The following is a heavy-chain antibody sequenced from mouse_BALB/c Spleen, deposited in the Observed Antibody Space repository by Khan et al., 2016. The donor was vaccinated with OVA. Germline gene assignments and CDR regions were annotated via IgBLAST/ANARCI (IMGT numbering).Heavy chain of an antibody. J-gene: IGHJ3*01. V-gene: IGHV5-4*02. Sequence: EVELVESGGGLVKPGGSLKLSCEASGFTFSDYYMYWVRQTPEKRLEWVATISDGGSYIYYLDNVKGRFTISRDNAKNNLYLHMNSLKSEDTAMYYCIRGYYGDPFAYWRHGTLVALSA. CDR1: GFTFSDYY. CDR2: ISDGGSYI. D-gene: IGHD2-13*01. CDR3: IRGYYGDPFAY.